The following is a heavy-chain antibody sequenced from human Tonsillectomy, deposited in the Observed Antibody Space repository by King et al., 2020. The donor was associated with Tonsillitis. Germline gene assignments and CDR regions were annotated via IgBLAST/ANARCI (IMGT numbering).Heavy chain of an antibody. D-gene: IGHD3-3*01. CDR2: IWYDGSNK. Sequence: VQLVESGGGVVQPGRSLRLSCAASGFTFSSYGMHWVRQAPGKGLEWVAVIWYDGSNKYYADSVKGRFTISRDNSKNTLYLQMNSLRAEDTAVYYCARDSHDFWSGYFNYYYGMDVWGQGTTVTVSS. V-gene: IGHV3-33*01. CDR1: GFTFSSYG. CDR3: ARDSHDFWSGYFNYYYGMDV. J-gene: IGHJ6*02.